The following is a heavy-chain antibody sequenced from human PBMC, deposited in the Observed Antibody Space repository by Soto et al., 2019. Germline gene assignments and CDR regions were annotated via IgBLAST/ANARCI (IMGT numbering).Heavy chain of an antibody. V-gene: IGHV3-11*05. CDR1: GFTFSDYY. CDR3: ASRIAVAAPFDY. CDR2: ISSSSSYT. Sequence: QVQLVESGGGLVKPGGSLRLSCAASGFTFSDYYMSWIRQAPGKGLEWVSYISSSSSYTNYADSVKGRFTISRDNAKNSLYPQRNSLRAEDTAVYYGASRIAVAAPFDYWGQGTLVTVSS. D-gene: IGHD6-19*01. J-gene: IGHJ4*02.